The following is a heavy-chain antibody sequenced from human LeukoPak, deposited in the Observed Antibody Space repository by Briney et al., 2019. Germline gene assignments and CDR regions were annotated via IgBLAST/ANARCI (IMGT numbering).Heavy chain of an antibody. Sequence: GGSLRLSCAASGFTFSSYAMNWVRQAPGKGLEWVSAISGSGGSTYYADSVKGRFTISRDNSKNTLYLQMNSLRAEDTAVYYCAKDPRITIFGVVTQNYFDYWGQGTLVTVSS. D-gene: IGHD3-3*01. CDR2: ISGSGGST. V-gene: IGHV3-23*01. CDR3: AKDPRITIFGVVTQNYFDY. J-gene: IGHJ4*02. CDR1: GFTFSSYA.